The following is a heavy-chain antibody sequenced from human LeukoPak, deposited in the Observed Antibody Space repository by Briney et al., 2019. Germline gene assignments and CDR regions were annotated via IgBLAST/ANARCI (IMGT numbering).Heavy chain of an antibody. CDR1: GYTYTTYY. V-gene: IGHV1-46*01. Sequence: ASVKLSCKASGYTYTTYYIHWMRQAPGQGLEWMGIINPNRGGTSYAQKFQGRVTMTRDTSTSTVYMELSSLRSEDTAVYYCARAIERFGESPDAFGIWGQGTMVTVSS. CDR3: ARAIERFGESPDAFGI. D-gene: IGHD3-10*01. J-gene: IGHJ3*02. CDR2: INPNRGGT.